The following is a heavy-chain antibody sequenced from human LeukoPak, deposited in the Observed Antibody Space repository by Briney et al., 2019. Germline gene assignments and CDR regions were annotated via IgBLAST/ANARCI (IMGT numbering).Heavy chain of an antibody. J-gene: IGHJ5*02. Sequence: SETLSLTCSVAGGSISSYYWNWIRQTPGKGLEWIGHISYGNTDYNPSLKSRVTISVDTSKNQFSLKLTSVTAADAAVYYCARDKAHSYGRYFDPWGQGALVIVSS. CDR1: GGSISSYY. CDR3: ARDKAHSYGRYFDP. D-gene: IGHD5-18*01. V-gene: IGHV4-59*01. CDR2: ISYGNT.